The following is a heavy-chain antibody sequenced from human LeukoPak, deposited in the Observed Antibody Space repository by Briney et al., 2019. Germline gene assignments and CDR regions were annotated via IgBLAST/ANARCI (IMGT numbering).Heavy chain of an antibody. J-gene: IGHJ4*02. CDR3: ARHRSKWLQPSFDY. CDR1: GDSISSSSYY. D-gene: IGHD5-24*01. V-gene: IGHV4-39*01. Sequence: SETLSLTCTVSGDSISSSSYYWGWIRQPPGKGLEWIGSIYHSGSTYYNPSLKSRVTISVDTSKNQFSLKLNSVTAADTAVYYCARHRSKWLQPSFDYWGQGTLVTVSS. CDR2: IYHSGST.